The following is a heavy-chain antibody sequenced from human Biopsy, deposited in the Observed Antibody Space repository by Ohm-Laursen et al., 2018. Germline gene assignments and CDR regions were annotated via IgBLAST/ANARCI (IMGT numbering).Heavy chain of an antibody. CDR3: AREGYCSRTSCYPDY. CDR1: GFTFSSHA. J-gene: IGHJ4*02. Sequence: SLRLSCAASGFTFSSHAMTWVRQAPGKGLEWVSYITSSSTYINYVDSVKGRFTISRDSAKNTLYLQMNSLRAEDTAVYYCAREGYCSRTSCYPDYWGQGTLVTVSS. CDR2: ITSSSTYI. D-gene: IGHD2-2*01. V-gene: IGHV3-21*05.